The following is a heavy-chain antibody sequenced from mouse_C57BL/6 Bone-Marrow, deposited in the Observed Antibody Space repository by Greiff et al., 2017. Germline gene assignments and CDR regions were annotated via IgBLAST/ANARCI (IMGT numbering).Heavy chain of an antibody. CDR2: IYPRSGNT. Sequence: QVQLQQPGAELARPGASVKLSCKASGYPFTSYGISWVKQRTGQGLEWIGEIYPRSGNTYYNEKFKGKATLTADKSSSTASMELRSLTSEDSAVFVGDRGAMVTSAWFAYWGQGTLVTVSA. CDR1: GYPFTSYG. J-gene: IGHJ3*01. CDR3: DRGAMVTSAWFAY. D-gene: IGHD2-2*01. V-gene: IGHV1-81*01.